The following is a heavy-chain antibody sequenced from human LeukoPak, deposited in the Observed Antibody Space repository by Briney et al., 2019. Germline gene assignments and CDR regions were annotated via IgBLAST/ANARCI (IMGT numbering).Heavy chain of an antibody. CDR1: GGSISSSSYY. V-gene: IGHV4-39*07. Sequence: SETLSLTCTVSGGSISSSSYYWGWIRQPPGKGLEWIGSIYYSGSTYYNPSLKSRVTLSVDTSKNQFSLKLSSVTAADTAVYYCLALDYDFWSGCPDYWGQGTLVTVSS. CDR3: LALDYDFWSGCPDY. D-gene: IGHD3-3*01. J-gene: IGHJ4*02. CDR2: IYYSGST.